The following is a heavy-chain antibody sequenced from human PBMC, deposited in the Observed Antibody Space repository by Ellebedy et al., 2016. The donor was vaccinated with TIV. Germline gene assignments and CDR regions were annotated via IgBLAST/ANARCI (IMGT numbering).Heavy chain of an antibody. J-gene: IGHJ6*02. Sequence: PGGSLRLSCAASGFTVSSNFMTWVRQAPGKGLEWVSVIYGGGTIRYADSVKGRFTISRDNSKNTVDLQMNSLRAEDTAVYYCARPTVPATICGACGMDVWGQGTTVTV. CDR3: ARPTVPATICGACGMDV. CDR2: IYGGGTI. V-gene: IGHV3-53*01. CDR1: GFTVSSNF. D-gene: IGHD2-2*01.